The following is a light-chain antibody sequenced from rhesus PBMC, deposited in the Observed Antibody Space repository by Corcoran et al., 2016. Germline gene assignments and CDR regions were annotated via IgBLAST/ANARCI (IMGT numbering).Light chain of an antibody. V-gene: IGKV1-94*01. CDR1: QGINRE. J-gene: IGKJ1*01. CDR2: LAS. Sequence: DIQMTQSPSSLSASVGDRVTVTCRASQGINRELSWYQQKLGKAPTLLIFLASSLQTGVSSRFNGSGSGTDFTLTISNLQPEDVATYNCLQDYTTPWTFGQGTKVEIK. CDR3: LQDYTTPWT.